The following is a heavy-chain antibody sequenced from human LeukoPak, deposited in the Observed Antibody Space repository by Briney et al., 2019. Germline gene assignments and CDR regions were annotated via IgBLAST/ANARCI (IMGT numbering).Heavy chain of an antibody. CDR1: GYTFTSYD. CDR3: ARTSGRDYDFWSGHMYNWFDP. J-gene: IGHJ5*02. Sequence: ASVKVSCKASGYTFTSYDINWVRQATGQGLEWMGWMNPNSGNTGYAQKFQGRVTMTRNTSISTAYMELSSLRSEDTAVYYCARTSGRDYDFWSGHMYNWFDPWGQGTLVTVSS. CDR2: MNPNSGNT. V-gene: IGHV1-8*01. D-gene: IGHD3-3*01.